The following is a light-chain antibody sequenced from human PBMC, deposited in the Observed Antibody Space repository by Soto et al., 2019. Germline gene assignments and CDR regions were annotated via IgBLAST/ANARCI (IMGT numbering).Light chain of an antibody. V-gene: IGLV2-14*01. Sequence: QSALTQPASVSGSPGQSITISCTGTSSDVGTYNYLSWYQKHPGKAPKLMIYDVSNRPSGVSHCFSGSKSGSTASLTISGLQAEDEADYYCSSFTSINTYVFGTGTKVTVL. CDR1: SSDVGTYNY. CDR3: SSFTSINTYV. J-gene: IGLJ1*01. CDR2: DVS.